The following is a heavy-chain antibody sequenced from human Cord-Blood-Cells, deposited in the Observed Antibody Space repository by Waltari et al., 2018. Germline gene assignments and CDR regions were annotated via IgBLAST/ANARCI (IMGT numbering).Heavy chain of an antibody. CDR3: AREIFEGSAFDI. V-gene: IGHV3-53*01. CDR2: IYSGGST. CDR1: GFAVSSNY. D-gene: IGHD3-3*01. J-gene: IGHJ3*02. Sequence: EVQLVESGGGLIQPGGSMRLSCAASGFAVSSNYMSWVRQYPGKGLEWVSVIYSGGSTYYADSVKGRFNISRDNSKNTLYLQMNSLRAEDTAVYYCAREIFEGSAFDIWCQGTMVTVSS.